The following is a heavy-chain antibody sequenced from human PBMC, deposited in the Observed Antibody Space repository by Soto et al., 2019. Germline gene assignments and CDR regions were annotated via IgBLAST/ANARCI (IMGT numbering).Heavy chain of an antibody. CDR1: GYTFTGYY. D-gene: IGHD6-6*01. J-gene: IGHJ6*02. CDR3: ARDSSTRWYYGMDV. V-gene: IGHV1-2*02. Sequence: ASVKVSCKASGYTFTGYYMHWVRQAPGQGLEWMGWINPNSGGTNYAQKFQGRVTMTRDTSISTAYMELSRLRSDDTAVYYCARDSSTRWYYGMDVWGQGTTVTVSS. CDR2: INPNSGGT.